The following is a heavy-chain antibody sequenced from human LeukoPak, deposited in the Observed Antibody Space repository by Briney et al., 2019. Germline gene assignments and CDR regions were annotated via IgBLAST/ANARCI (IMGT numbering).Heavy chain of an antibody. Sequence: PSQTLSLTCTVSGGSISSGYYWGWIRQPPGKGLEWIGSIYHSGSTYYNPSLKSRVTISVDTSKNQFSLKLSSVTAADTAVYYCARTTGRXXFDIWGQGTMVTVSS. V-gene: IGHV4-38-2*02. CDR2: IYHSGST. CDR3: ARTTGRXXFDI. D-gene: IGHD1-26*01. CDR1: GGSISSGYY. J-gene: IGHJ3*02.